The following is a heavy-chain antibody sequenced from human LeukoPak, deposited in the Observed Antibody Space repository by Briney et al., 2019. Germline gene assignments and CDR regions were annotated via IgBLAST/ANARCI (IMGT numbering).Heavy chain of an antibody. V-gene: IGHV3-66*01. D-gene: IGHD4-17*01. CDR3: ARVGVTVTDYFDY. CDR1: GFIVSTYY. Sequence: GGSLRLSCAASGFIVSTYYMTWVRQAPGKGLESVSVISDDGRTYYADSVKGRFTISRDNAKNSLYLQMNSLRAEDTAVYYCARVGVTVTDYFDYWGQGTLVTVSS. CDR2: ISDDGRT. J-gene: IGHJ4*02.